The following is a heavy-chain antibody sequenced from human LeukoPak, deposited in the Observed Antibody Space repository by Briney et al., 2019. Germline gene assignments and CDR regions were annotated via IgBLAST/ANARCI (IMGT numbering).Heavy chain of an antibody. V-gene: IGHV3-23*01. CDR1: EFTVNNYA. Sequence: GGSLRLSCVASEFTVNNYAVSWVRQAPGKGLEWISGISGDGDSRYYADSVMGRFTISRDNSKNTLYLQMNSLGAEDTAVYYCANPQTSMVTAGLGLAHWGQGTLVTVSS. D-gene: IGHD3-10*01. CDR2: ISGDGDSR. J-gene: IGHJ4*02. CDR3: ANPQTSMVTAGLGLAH.